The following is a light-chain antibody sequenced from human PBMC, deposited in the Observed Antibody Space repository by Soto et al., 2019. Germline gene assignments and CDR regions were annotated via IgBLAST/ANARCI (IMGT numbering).Light chain of an antibody. CDR3: QQSYGTPLT. V-gene: IGKV1-39*01. CDR1: QSISNY. CDR2: AAS. Sequence: DMEMTQSPSSLSASVGDRVTITCRASQSISNYLNWYQHKPGKVPKLLIYAASSLQSGVPTRFSGSGSVTDFTLTINSLQPEDFATYYCQQSYGTPLTFGGGTKIEIK. J-gene: IGKJ4*01.